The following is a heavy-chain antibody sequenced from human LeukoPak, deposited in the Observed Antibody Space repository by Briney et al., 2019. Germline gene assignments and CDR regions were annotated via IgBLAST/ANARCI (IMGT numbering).Heavy chain of an antibody. D-gene: IGHD2-2*01. V-gene: IGHV3-21*01. Sequence: GGSLRLSCAASGFTFSSYSMNWVRQAPGKGLEWVSSISSSSSYIYYADSVKGRFTISRDNAKNSLYLQMNSLRAEDTAVYYCARVFFLPGPAAPNYYMDVWGKGTTVTVSS. CDR1: GFTFSSYS. J-gene: IGHJ6*03. CDR2: ISSSSSYI. CDR3: ARVFFLPGPAAPNYYMDV.